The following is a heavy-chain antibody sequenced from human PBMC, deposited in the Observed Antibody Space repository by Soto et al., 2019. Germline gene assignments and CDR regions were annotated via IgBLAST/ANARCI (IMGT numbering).Heavy chain of an antibody. D-gene: IGHD3-9*01. CDR3: AHMTGFDY. CDR1: GFTFSSTA. J-gene: IGHJ4*02. V-gene: IGHV3-23*01. Sequence: EVQLLESGGALVQPGGSLRLSCAASGFTFSSTAMSWVRQAPGKGLEWVSTISGNGGTTYYADSVRGRFTISRDNSKNTVYLQMNSLTGEDTAVYYCAHMTGFDYWGQGTLVTVSS. CDR2: ISGNGGTT.